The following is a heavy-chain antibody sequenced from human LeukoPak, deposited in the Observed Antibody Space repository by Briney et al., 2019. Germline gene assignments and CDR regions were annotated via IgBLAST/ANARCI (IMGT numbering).Heavy chain of an antibody. V-gene: IGHV1-2*02. CDR2: INPNSGGT. D-gene: IGHD6-6*01. CDR1: GYTFTGYY. J-gene: IGHJ5*02. CDR3: ARVRVAPARQFDP. Sequence: ASVKVSCKASGYTFTGYYMHWVRQAPGQGPEWMGWINPNSGGTNYAQKFQGRVTMTRDTSISTAYMELSRLRSDDTAVYYCARVRVAPARQFDPWGQGTLVTVSS.